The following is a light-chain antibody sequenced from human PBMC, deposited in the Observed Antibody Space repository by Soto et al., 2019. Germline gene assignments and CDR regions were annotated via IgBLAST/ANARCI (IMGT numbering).Light chain of an antibody. CDR1: QSLLHSNRYNY. CDR2: LGS. V-gene: IGKV2-28*01. Sequence: DSVMTQSPLSLSVTPGEPASISCRSSQSLLHSNRYNYVDWYLQRPGQSPQLLIYLGSHRASGVPDRLSGSGSGADFTLKISRVEAEDVGVYYYMQALQIRVEFGQGTKVQI. CDR3: MQALQIRVE. J-gene: IGKJ1*01.